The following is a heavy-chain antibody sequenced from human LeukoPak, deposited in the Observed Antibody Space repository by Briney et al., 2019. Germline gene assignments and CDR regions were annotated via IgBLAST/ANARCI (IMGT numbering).Heavy chain of an antibody. CDR2: IFGSGGSP. Sequence: GGSLRLSCEASGFTFGSHAMYWVRQAPGKGLEWVAGIFGSGGSPHYADPVKGRFTISRDNAKNTLYLQVSSLRGEDTAVYYCARDPGRWLQGNWYFDLWGRGTLVTVSS. J-gene: IGHJ2*01. CDR1: GFTFGSHA. CDR3: ARDPGRWLQGNWYFDL. D-gene: IGHD5-24*01. V-gene: IGHV3-23*01.